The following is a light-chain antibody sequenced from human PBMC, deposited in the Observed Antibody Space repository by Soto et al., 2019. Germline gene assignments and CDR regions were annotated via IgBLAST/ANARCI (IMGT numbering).Light chain of an antibody. CDR3: CSYAGSYNGV. V-gene: IGLV2-11*01. CDR1: NSNVGAYSY. CDR2: DVL. Sequence: QSALTQPASVSGSPGQSITISCTGTNSNVGAYSYVSWYQQHPGKAPKLMIYDVLKRPSGVPDRFSGSKSGDTASLTISGLQAEDEADYYCCSYAGSYNGVFGGGTKLTVL. J-gene: IGLJ3*02.